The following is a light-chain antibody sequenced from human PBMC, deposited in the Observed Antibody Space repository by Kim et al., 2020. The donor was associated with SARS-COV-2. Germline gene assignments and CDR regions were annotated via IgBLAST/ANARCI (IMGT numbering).Light chain of an antibody. CDR3: QQRGAWPLT. J-gene: IGKJ3*01. V-gene: IGKV3-11*01. CDR2: AAS. Sequence: SPVSVSPPSGRSTPGGDSSLAGYQQKRARTPPLLIYAASKWATVSPARFSGSGLGTDFTRTNSSLEPEDFAVYYCQQRGAWPLTFGRGTKVDLK. CDR1: PGGDSS.